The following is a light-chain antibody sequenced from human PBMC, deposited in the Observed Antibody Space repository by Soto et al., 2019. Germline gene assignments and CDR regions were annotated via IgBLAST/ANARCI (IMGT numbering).Light chain of an antibody. CDR2: EVS. V-gene: IGLV2-8*01. Sequence: QSVLTQPPSASGSPGQSVTISCTGTSSDVGGYNFVSWYQQHPGKAPKLMIYEVSERPSGVPDRFSGSKSGNTASLTVSGLQAEGEADYYCSSYAGSKIVVFGGGTKLTVL. J-gene: IGLJ2*01. CDR1: SSDVGGYNF. CDR3: SSYAGSKIVV.